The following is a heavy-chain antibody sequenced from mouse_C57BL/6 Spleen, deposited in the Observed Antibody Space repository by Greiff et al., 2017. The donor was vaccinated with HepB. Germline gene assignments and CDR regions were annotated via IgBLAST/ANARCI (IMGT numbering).Heavy chain of an antibody. CDR2: IWSGGST. D-gene: IGHD2-3*01. J-gene: IGHJ3*01. Sequence: VQLQQSGPGLVQSLHSLSITCTVSGFSFTRYGVYWVRQSPGKGLEWLGVIWSGGSTDYNEAFISRLSISKDNSKSQVFFKMNSLQADDTAIYYCARTVYEGYSGYAYWGQVTLVTVSA. V-gene: IGHV2-2*01. CDR1: GFSFTRYG. CDR3: ARTVYEGYSGYAY.